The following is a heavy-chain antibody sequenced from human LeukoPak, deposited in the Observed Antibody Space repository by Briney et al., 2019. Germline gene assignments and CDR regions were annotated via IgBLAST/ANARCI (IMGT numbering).Heavy chain of an antibody. CDR1: GYTFTSYG. J-gene: IGHJ4*02. D-gene: IGHD4-17*01. V-gene: IGHV1-18*01. Sequence: GASVKVSCKASGYTFTSYGISWVRQAPGQGLEWMGWISAYNGNTNYAQKLQGRVTMTTDTSTSTAYMELRSLRSDDTAVYYCARSTVTTRSMRYYFDYWGQGTLVTVSS. CDR3: ARSTVTTRSMRYYFDY. CDR2: ISAYNGNT.